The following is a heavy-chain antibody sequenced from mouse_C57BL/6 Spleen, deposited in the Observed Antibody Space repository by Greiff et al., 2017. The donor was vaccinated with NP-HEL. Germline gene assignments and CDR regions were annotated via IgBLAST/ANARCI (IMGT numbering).Heavy chain of an antibody. CDR2: IYPGDGDT. Sequence: QVQLQQSGAELVKPGASVKISCKASGYAFSSYWMNWVKQRPGKGLEWIGQIYPGDGDTNYNGKFKGKATLTADKSSSTAYMQLSSLTSEDSAVYFCARSIYYDYDDVGYWYFDVWGTGTTVTVSS. V-gene: IGHV1-80*01. CDR3: ARSIYYDYDDVGYWYFDV. CDR1: GYAFSSYW. D-gene: IGHD2-4*01. J-gene: IGHJ1*03.